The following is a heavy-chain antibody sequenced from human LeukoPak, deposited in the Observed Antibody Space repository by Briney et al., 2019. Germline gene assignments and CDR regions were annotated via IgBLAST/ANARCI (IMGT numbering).Heavy chain of an antibody. J-gene: IGHJ4*02. Sequence: SETLSLTCTVSGGSISSYYWSWIRQPAGKGLEWIGRIYTSGSTNCNPSLKSRVTMSVDTSKNQFSLKLSSVTAADTAVYYCARDPPLEYCSSTSCYTIWSQGTLVTVSS. CDR2: IYTSGST. CDR3: ARDPPLEYCSSTSCYTI. V-gene: IGHV4-4*07. D-gene: IGHD2-2*02. CDR1: GGSISSYY.